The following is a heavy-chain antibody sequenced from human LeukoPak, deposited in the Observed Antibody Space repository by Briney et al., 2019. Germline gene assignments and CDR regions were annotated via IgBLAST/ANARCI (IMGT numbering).Heavy chain of an antibody. D-gene: IGHD6-13*01. CDR2: ISAYNGNT. CDR1: GYTFTSYG. Sequence: ASVKGSCTASGYTFTSYGISWVRQAPGQGLEWMGWISAYNGNTNYAQKLQGRVTMTTDTSTSTAYMELRSLRSDDTAVYYCARVNGDIAAAGTGEAFDIWGQGTMVTVSS. V-gene: IGHV1-18*01. J-gene: IGHJ3*02. CDR3: ARVNGDIAAAGTGEAFDI.